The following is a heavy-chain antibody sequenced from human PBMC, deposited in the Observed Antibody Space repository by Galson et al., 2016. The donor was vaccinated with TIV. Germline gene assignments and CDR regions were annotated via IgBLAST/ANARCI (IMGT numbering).Heavy chain of an antibody. CDR3: ARGDYPATVTTYYYYGMDV. Sequence: SLRLSCAASGFAFSTYAMHWARQAPGKGLEWVALISYYGSDKYYADSVKGRFTISRDNSKNTLYLQMNNLRAEDTAVYYCARGDYPATVTTYYYYGMDVWGQGTTVTVSS. CDR1: GFAFSTYA. CDR2: ISYYGSDK. J-gene: IGHJ6*02. D-gene: IGHD4-11*01. V-gene: IGHV3-30-3*01.